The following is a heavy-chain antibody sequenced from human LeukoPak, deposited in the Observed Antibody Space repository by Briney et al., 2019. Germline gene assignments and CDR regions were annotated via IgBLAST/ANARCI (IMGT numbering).Heavy chain of an antibody. D-gene: IGHD2-15*01. CDR1: GGSISSSSYY. J-gene: IGHJ4*02. V-gene: IGHV4-39*01. Sequence: SETLSLTCTVSGGSISSSSYYWGWIRQPPGKGLEWIGSIYNSGSTYYNPSLKSRVTISVDTSKNQFSLKLSSVTAADTAVYYCARLYCSGGSCYFGFPLYYFDYWGQGTLVTVSS. CDR3: ARLYCSGGSCYFGFPLYYFDY. CDR2: IYNSGST.